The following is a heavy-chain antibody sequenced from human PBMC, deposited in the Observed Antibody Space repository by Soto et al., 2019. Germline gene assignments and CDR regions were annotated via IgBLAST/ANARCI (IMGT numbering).Heavy chain of an antibody. CDR2: IYGGGSA. Sequence: GGSLRLSCAASGFTVSSNYMSWVRQAPGKGLKRVTVIYGGGSAYYADSVKGRFTISRDNSKNTLYLQMNSLRAEDTAVYYCARHGYSYGGGYFDYWGQGTLVTVSS. J-gene: IGHJ4*02. CDR1: GFTVSSNY. V-gene: IGHV3-66*04. CDR3: ARHGYSYGGGYFDY. D-gene: IGHD5-18*01.